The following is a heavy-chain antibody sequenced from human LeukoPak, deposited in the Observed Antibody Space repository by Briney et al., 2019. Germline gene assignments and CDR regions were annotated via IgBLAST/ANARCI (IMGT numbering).Heavy chain of an antibody. D-gene: IGHD2/OR15-2a*01. Sequence: GGSLRLSCAASGFTFSSYGMSWVRQAPGKGLEYVSAISSNGGSTYYANSVKGRFTISRDNSKNTLYLQMNSLRAEDTAVYYCAKGPLLWDWGQGTLVTVSS. CDR1: GFTFSSYG. CDR3: AKGPLLWD. CDR2: ISSNGGST. V-gene: IGHV3-64*01. J-gene: IGHJ4*02.